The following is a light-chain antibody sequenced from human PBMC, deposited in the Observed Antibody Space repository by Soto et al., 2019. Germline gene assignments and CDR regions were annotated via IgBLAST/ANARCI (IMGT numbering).Light chain of an antibody. Sequence: DIVLTRSPGTLSVSPGERATLSCRASQTISSNYLAWYQQKPGQPPSLLIYGTSSRATGIPDRFSGSGSGTDFTLTISRLAPEDSAIYYCQQYVSWTFGQGTKVEIK. CDR1: QTISSNY. V-gene: IGKV3-20*01. CDR2: GTS. J-gene: IGKJ1*01. CDR3: QQYVSWT.